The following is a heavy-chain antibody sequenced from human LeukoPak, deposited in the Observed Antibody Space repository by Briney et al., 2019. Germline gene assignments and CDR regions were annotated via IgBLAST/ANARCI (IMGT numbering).Heavy chain of an antibody. D-gene: IGHD3-22*01. V-gene: IGHV3-30*19. J-gene: IGHJ4*02. CDR3: ARVSYYDSSGYYY. CDR2: ISYDGSNK. Sequence: GGSLRLSCAASGFTFSSYGMHWVRQAPGKGLEWVAVISYDGSNKYYADSVKGRFTISRDNSKNTLYLQMNSLRAEDTAVYYCARVSYYDSSGYYYWGQGTLVTVSS. CDR1: GFTFSSYG.